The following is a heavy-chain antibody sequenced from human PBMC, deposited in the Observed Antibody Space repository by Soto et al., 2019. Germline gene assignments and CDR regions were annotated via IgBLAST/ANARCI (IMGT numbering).Heavy chain of an antibody. D-gene: IGHD2-2*01. CDR1: GFTFSSYA. CDR3: ARTLIVVVPAASH. V-gene: IGHV3-23*01. CDR2: ISGSGGST. Sequence: GGSLRLSCAASGFTFSSYAMSWVRQAPGKGLEWVSAISGSGGSTYYADSVKGRFTISRDNSKNPLYLQMNSLRAEDTAVYYCARTLIVVVPAASHWGQGTLVTVSS. J-gene: IGHJ4*02.